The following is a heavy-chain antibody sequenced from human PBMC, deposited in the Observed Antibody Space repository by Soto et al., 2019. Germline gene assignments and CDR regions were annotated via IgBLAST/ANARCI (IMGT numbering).Heavy chain of an antibody. V-gene: IGHV1-18*01. CDR2: ISAYNGNT. CDR3: ARDRAVYQLRYYYYGMDV. J-gene: IGHJ6*02. Sequence: QVQLVQSGAEVKKPGASVKVSCKASGYTFTSYGISWVRQAPGQGLEWMGWISAYNGNTNYAQKLQGRVTMTTDTXTXTXFMELRSLRADDTAVYYCARDRAVYQLRYYYYGMDVWGQGTTVTVSS. CDR1: GYTFTSYG. D-gene: IGHD6-6*01.